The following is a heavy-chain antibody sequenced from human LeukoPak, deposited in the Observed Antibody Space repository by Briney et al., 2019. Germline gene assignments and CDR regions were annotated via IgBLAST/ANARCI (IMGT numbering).Heavy chain of an antibody. CDR2: ISSSSTFI. J-gene: IGHJ4*02. CDR1: GFTFSSYE. Sequence: GGSLRLSCAASGFTFSSYEMNWVRQAPGKGLEWVSSISSSSTFIYYADSLKGRFTISRDNAKNSLYLQMNSLRAEDTAVYYCASYLVGAKRSFDYWGQGTLVTVSS. V-gene: IGHV3-21*01. D-gene: IGHD1-26*01. CDR3: ASYLVGAKRSFDY.